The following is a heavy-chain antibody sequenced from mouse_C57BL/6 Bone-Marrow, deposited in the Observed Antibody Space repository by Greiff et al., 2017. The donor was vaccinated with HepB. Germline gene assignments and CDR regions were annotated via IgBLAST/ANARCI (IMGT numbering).Heavy chain of an antibody. CDR2: ISDGGSYT. Sequence: EVQLVESGGGLVKPGGSLKLSCAASGFTFSSYAMSWVRQTPEKRLEWVATISDGGSYTYYPDNVKGRFTISRDNAKNNLYLQMSHLKSEDTAMYYCARAAVGDPGFAYWGQGTLVTVSA. V-gene: IGHV5-4*01. CDR3: ARAAVGDPGFAY. D-gene: IGHD1-1*01. CDR1: GFTFSSYA. J-gene: IGHJ3*01.